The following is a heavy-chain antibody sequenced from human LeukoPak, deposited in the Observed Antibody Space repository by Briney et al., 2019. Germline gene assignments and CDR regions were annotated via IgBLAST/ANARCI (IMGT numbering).Heavy chain of an antibody. Sequence: SETLSLTCTVSGDAISSYHWSWIRQPPGKGLEWIGYIYYSGSTNYNPSLKSRVTISVDTSKNQFSLKLSSVTAADTAVYYCARVHYYDSSGYLDYWGQGTLVTVSS. CDR3: ARVHYYDSSGYLDY. D-gene: IGHD3-22*01. V-gene: IGHV4-59*01. J-gene: IGHJ4*02. CDR2: IYYSGST. CDR1: GDAISSYH.